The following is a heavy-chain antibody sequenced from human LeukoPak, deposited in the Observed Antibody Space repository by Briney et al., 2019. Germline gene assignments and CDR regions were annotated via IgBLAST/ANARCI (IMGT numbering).Heavy chain of an antibody. V-gene: IGHV3-33*01. J-gene: IGHJ6*02. CDR2: IWYDGSNK. Sequence: GGSLRLSCAASGFTFSSYGMHRVRQGPGKGLEWVAVIWYDGSNKYYADSVKGRFTISRDNSKNTLYLQMNSLRAEDTAVYYCTRGTGNYYYGMDVWGQGTTVTVSS. CDR1: GFTFSSYG. D-gene: IGHD7-27*01. CDR3: TRGTGNYYYGMDV.